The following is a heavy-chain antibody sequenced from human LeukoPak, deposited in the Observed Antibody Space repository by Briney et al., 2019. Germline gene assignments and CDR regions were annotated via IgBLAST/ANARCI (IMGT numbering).Heavy chain of an antibody. J-gene: IGHJ4*02. CDR2: INHSGST. CDR1: GGSFSGYY. CDR3: ATARAFDY. V-gene: IGHV4-34*01. Sequence: SSETLSLTCAVYGGSFSGYYWSWIRQPPGKGLEWIGEINHSGSTNYNPSLKSRVTISVDTSKNQFSLKLSSVTAADTAVYYCATARAFDYWGQGTLVTVSS.